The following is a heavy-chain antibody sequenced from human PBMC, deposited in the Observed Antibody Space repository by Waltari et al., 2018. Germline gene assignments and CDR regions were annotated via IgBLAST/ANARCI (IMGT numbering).Heavy chain of an antibody. J-gene: IGHJ3*02. V-gene: IGHV3-7*01. Sequence: EVQLVESGGGLVQPGGSLRLSCAASGCTLSRYWMSWVRQAPGKGPEWVANIMTDGSEEYYVDSVRGRFTISRDNAKNSLYLQMNSLRPEDTAVYYCARDQWFAFDIWGHGTMVTVSS. CDR2: IMTDGSEE. CDR3: ARDQWFAFDI. D-gene: IGHD3-22*01. CDR1: GCTLSRYW.